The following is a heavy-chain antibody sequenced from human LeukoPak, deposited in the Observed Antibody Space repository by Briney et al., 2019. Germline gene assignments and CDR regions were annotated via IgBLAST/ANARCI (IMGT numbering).Heavy chain of an antibody. D-gene: IGHD3-10*01. CDR3: ARDRGGGDYFDF. V-gene: IGHV3-48*03. CDR1: GFTFTSYS. J-gene: IGHJ4*02. CDR2: ISSTGNPT. Sequence: GGSLRLSCAASGFTFTSYSFNWVRQAPGKGLEWIAYISSTGNPTHYAASVEGRFTISRDNAKNSVSLQMNSLRAEDTAVYYCARDRGGGDYFDFWGQGARVTVSS.